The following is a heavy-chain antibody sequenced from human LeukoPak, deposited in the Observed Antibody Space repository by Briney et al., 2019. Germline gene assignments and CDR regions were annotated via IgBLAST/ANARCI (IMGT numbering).Heavy chain of an antibody. J-gene: IGHJ3*02. CDR3: ASSSSSILRHAFDI. D-gene: IGHD6-6*01. V-gene: IGHV1-69*06. Sequence: SVKVSCKASGGTFSRYAISWVRQAPGQGLEWMGGIIPIFGTANYAQKFQGRVTITADKSTSTAYMELSSLRSEDTAVYYCASSSSSILRHAFDIWGQGTMVTVSS. CDR2: IIPIFGTA. CDR1: GGTFSRYA.